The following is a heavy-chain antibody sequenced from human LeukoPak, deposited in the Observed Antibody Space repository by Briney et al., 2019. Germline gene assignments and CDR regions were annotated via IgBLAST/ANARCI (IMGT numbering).Heavy chain of an antibody. J-gene: IGHJ6*03. CDR2: ISSSSSYI. V-gene: IGHV3-21*01. D-gene: IGHD3-3*01. Sequence: GGSLRLSCAASGFTFSDYSMNWVRQAPGKGLEWVSSISSSSSYIYYADSVKGRFTISRDNAKNSLYLQMNSLRAEDTAVYYCARSVRYLEDGTYYYYMDVWGKGTTVTISS. CDR1: GFTFSDYS. CDR3: ARSVRYLEDGTYYYYMDV.